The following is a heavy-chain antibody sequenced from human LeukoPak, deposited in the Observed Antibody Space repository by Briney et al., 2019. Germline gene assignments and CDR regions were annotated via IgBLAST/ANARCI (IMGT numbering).Heavy chain of an antibody. D-gene: IGHD6-13*01. CDR1: GYTFTSYY. CDR2: INPSDGST. J-gene: IGHJ4*02. Sequence: ASVEVSCKASGYTFTSYYIHWVRQAPGQGLEWMGIINPSDGSTSYAQKFQGRVTMTRDTSTSTVYMELTSLRSEDTAVHYCARYSSSSYYYFDYWGQGTLVTVSS. V-gene: IGHV1-46*01. CDR3: ARYSSSSYYYFDY.